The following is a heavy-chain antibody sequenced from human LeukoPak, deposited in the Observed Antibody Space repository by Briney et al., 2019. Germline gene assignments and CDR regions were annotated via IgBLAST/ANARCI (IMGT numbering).Heavy chain of an antibody. V-gene: IGHV5-51*01. CDR1: GYRFTSDW. CDR2: IYPGDPDT. D-gene: IGHD2-15*01. CDR3: ARLSGRVVCSAGSCYIDS. Sequence: GESLKISCKGSGYRFTSDWIGWVRPMPGKGLEWMGIIYPGDPDTRYSPSFQGQVTISADKSVNTAYLQWSSLKASDTAMYYCARLSGRVVCSAGSCYIDSWGQGTLVTVSS. J-gene: IGHJ4*02.